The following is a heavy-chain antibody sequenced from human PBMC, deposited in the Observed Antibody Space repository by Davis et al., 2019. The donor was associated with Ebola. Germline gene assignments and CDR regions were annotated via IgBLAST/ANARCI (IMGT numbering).Heavy chain of an antibody. D-gene: IGHD3-10*01. CDR3: ARGVVVRGVSYYAMDV. Sequence: GESLKISCAASGFTFSTYDMHWVRQAPGKGLEWVSGIKTAGDTYYPGSVKGRFTISRENAKNSLYLQMNSLRAGDTAVYYCARGVVVRGVSYYAMDVWGKGTTVTVSS. J-gene: IGHJ6*04. V-gene: IGHV3-13*01. CDR1: GFTFSTYD. CDR2: IKTAGDT.